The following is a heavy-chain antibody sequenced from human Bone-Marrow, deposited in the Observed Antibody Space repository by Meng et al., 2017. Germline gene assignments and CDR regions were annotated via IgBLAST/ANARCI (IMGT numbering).Heavy chain of an antibody. CDR3: ARDPPGGVTTSFGSQGDY. V-gene: IGHV4-61*01. J-gene: IGHJ4*02. CDR2: IYYSGST. D-gene: IGHD4-17*01. CDR1: GGSVSSGSYY. Sequence: SETLSLTCTVSGGSVSSGSYYWSWIRQPPGKGLEWIGYIYYSGSTNYNPSLKSRVTISVDTSKNQFSLKLSSVTAADTAVYYCARDPPGGVTTSFGSQGDYWGQGTLVTVSS.